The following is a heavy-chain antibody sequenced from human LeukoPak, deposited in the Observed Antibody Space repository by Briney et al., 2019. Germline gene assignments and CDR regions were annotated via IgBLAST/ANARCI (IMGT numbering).Heavy chain of an antibody. Sequence: QPGGSLRLSCAASGFTFSGSAMHWVRQASGKGLEWVGHIRSKANSFATAYGVSVKGRFAISRDDSKNTAYLQMSSLKTEDTAVYYCTIYSGSLPDAFDIWGQGTMVTVSS. CDR3: TIYSGSLPDAFDI. CDR1: GFTFSGSA. D-gene: IGHD1-26*01. V-gene: IGHV3-73*01. J-gene: IGHJ3*02. CDR2: IRSKANSFAT.